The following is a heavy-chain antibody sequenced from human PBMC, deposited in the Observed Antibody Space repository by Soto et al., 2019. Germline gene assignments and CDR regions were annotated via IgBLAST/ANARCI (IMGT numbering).Heavy chain of an antibody. V-gene: IGHV3-23*01. CDR1: GFTFSTFA. CDR2: ITVSGDRT. Sequence: GRSLRHSYAASGFTFSTFAMSRVRQARRQGLYWVSTITVSGDRTFYSDSVRDRFTISRDNSNSVLYLQMNTLRVEDTAIYYCAKNADDNRLPHSFDSWRQGTLVIVSS. CDR3: AKNADDNRLPHSFDS. J-gene: IGHJ4*02. D-gene: IGHD3-22*01.